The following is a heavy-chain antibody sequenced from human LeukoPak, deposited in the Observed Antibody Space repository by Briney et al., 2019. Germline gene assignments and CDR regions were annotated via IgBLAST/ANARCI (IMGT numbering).Heavy chain of an antibody. D-gene: IGHD1-26*01. CDR3: ARVGIFRATLDY. CDR2: INPSGGST. V-gene: IGHV1-46*03. J-gene: IGHJ4*02. Sequence: ASVKVSCKVSGYTLTELSMHWVRQAPGQGLEWMGIINPSGGSTSYAQKFQGRVTMTRDTSTSTVYMELSSLRSEDTAVYYCARVGIFRATLDYWGQGTLVTVSS. CDR1: GYTLTELS.